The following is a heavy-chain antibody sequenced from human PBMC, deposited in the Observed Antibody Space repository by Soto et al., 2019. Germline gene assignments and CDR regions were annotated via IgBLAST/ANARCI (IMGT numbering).Heavy chain of an antibody. J-gene: IGHJ6*02. Sequence: GGSLRLSCAASGFTFSSYAMHWVRQAPGKGLEWVAVISYDGSNKYYADSVKGRFTISRDNSKNTLYLQMNSLRAEDTAVYYCAGVYCSSTSCYNHYYYYYGMDVWGQGTTVTVSS. CDR1: GFTFSSYA. CDR3: AGVYCSSTSCYNHYYYYYGMDV. V-gene: IGHV3-30-3*01. CDR2: ISYDGSNK. D-gene: IGHD2-2*02.